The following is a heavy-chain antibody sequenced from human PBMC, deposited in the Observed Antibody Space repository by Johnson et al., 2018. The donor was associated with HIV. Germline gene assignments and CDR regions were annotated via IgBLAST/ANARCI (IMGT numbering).Heavy chain of an antibody. CDR3: AKGGGFSYVLYAFDI. CDR2: ISSSGGST. V-gene: IGHV3-23*04. Sequence: EVQLVESGGGLIQPGGSLRLSCAAAGFTVSSNYMSWVRQAPGKGLEYVSAISSSGGSTYYADSVKGRFNISRDNSKNTLYLQMNSLRAEDTAVYYWAKGGGFSYVLYAFDIWGQWAMVPVSS. D-gene: IGHD5-18*01. CDR1: GFTVSSNY. J-gene: IGHJ3*02.